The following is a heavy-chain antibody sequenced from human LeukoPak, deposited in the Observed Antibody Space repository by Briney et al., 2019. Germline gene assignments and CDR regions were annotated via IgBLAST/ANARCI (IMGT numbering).Heavy chain of an antibody. Sequence: ASVKVSCKASVYTFTSYDINWVRQATGQGLEWMGWMNPNSGNTGYAQKFQGRVTMTRNTSISTAYMELSRLRSEDTAVYYCARYDYGGKMADYWGQGTLVTVSS. V-gene: IGHV1-8*01. J-gene: IGHJ4*02. CDR3: ARYDYGGKMADY. CDR2: MNPNSGNT. D-gene: IGHD4-23*01. CDR1: VYTFTSYD.